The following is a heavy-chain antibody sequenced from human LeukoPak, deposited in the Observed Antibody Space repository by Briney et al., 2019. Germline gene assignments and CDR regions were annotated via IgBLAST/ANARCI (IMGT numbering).Heavy chain of an antibody. V-gene: IGHV1-2*02. D-gene: IGHD3-16*01. J-gene: IGHJ3*02. CDR3: ARYLGRLAFDI. CDR2: INPNSGGT. CDR1: GYTFTGYY. Sequence: ASVKVSCKASGYTFTGYYMHWVRQAPGQVLEWMGWINPNSGGTNYAQKFQGRVTVTRDTSISTAYMELSRLRSDDTAVYCCARYLGRLAFDIWGQGTMVTVSS.